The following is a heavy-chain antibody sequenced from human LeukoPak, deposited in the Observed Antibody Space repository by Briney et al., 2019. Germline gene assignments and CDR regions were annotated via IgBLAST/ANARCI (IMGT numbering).Heavy chain of an antibody. CDR2: IRYDGSDK. D-gene: IGHD3-22*01. CDR3: AKSWNYYDSSGDDALDI. J-gene: IGHJ3*02. Sequence: GGSLRLSCAASGFTFGGSGMHWVRQAPGKGLEWVAFIRYDGSDKHYADSVKGRFTISRDNSKNTLYLQMNSLRAEDTAVYYCAKSWNYYDSSGDDALDIWGQGTMVTVSS. CDR1: GFTFGGSG. V-gene: IGHV3-30*02.